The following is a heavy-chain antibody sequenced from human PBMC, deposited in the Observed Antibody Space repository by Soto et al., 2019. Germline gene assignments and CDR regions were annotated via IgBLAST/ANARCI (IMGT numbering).Heavy chain of an antibody. V-gene: IGHV3-21*01. CDR2: ISSSSSYI. CDR3: SRDPRIAAAGTSWYFDL. D-gene: IGHD6-13*01. CDR1: GFTFSSYS. J-gene: IGHJ2*01. Sequence: GGSLRLSCAASGFTFSSYSMNWVRQAPGKGLEWVSSISSSSSYIYYADSVKGRFTISRDNAKNSLYLKMNSLRAEDTAVYYCSRDPRIAAAGTSWYFDLWGRGTLVTVSS.